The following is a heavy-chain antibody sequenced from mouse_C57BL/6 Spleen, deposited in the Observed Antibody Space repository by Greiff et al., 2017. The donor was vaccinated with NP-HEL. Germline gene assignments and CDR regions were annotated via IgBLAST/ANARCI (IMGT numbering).Heavy chain of an antibody. J-gene: IGHJ3*01. D-gene: IGHD4-1*01. Sequence: LQESGAELVRPGTSVKLSCKASGYTFTSYWMHWVKQRPGQGLEWIGMIHPNSGSTNYNEKFKSKATLTVDKSSSTAYMQLSSLTSEDSAVYYCARDGDWEGFAYWGQGTLVTVSA. CDR2: IHPNSGST. CDR1: GYTFTSYW. CDR3: ARDGDWEGFAY. V-gene: IGHV1-64*01.